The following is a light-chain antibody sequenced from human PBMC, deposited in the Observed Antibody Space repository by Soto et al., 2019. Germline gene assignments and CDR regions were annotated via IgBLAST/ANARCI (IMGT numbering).Light chain of an antibody. CDR2: GNS. CDR3: RSYASSLSGVV. Sequence: QSVLTQPPSVSGAPGQRVTISCTGSSANIGAGYDVHWYQQLPGTAPKLLIYGNSNRPSGVPDRFSGSKSGNSASLAITGLQAEDEADYYCRSYASSLSGVVFGGGTKLTVL. V-gene: IGLV1-40*01. CDR1: SANIGAGYD. J-gene: IGLJ2*01.